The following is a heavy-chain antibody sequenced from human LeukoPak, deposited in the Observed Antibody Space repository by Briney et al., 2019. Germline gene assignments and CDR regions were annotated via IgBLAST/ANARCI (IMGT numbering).Heavy chain of an antibody. D-gene: IGHD6-6*01. V-gene: IGHV4-34*01. Sequence: SETLSLTCAVYGGSFSGYYWSWIRQPPGKGLEWIGSIYHSGSTYYNPSLKSRVTISVDTSKNQFSLKLSSVTAADTAVYYCARGFEEGRLDYYYYYMDVWGKGTTVTVSS. CDR1: GGSFSGYY. J-gene: IGHJ6*03. CDR2: IYHSGST. CDR3: ARGFEEGRLDYYYYYMDV.